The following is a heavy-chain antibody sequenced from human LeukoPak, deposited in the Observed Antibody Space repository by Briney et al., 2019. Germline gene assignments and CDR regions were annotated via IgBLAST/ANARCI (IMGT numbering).Heavy chain of an antibody. CDR3: ARDSNTSGRDPIYFFDY. V-gene: IGHV1-46*01. Sequence: SVTVSCKPSGYTFTRYYIHWVRQAPGQGLEWMGIINPRGGSTRYAQNFQGRLTMTRDTSTNTIYMELSSLRSEDTAVYYCARDSNTSGRDPIYFFDYWGQGTLVTVSS. CDR2: INPRGGST. CDR1: GYTFTRYY. D-gene: IGHD6-19*01. J-gene: IGHJ4*02.